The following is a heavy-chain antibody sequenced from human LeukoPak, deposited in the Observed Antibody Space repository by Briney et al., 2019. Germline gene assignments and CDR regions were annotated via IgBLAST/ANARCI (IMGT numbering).Heavy chain of an antibody. CDR3: AKAHPGFDY. V-gene: IGHV4-59*01. CDR2: IYYSGTT. J-gene: IGHJ4*02. CDR1: GGSISSDY. Sequence: SETLSLTCTVSGGSISSDYWSWIRQSPGKGLEWIGYIYYSGTTSYNPSLKSRVTISLDTSKNQFSLKLSSVTAADTAVYYCAKAHPGFDYWGQGTLVTVSS.